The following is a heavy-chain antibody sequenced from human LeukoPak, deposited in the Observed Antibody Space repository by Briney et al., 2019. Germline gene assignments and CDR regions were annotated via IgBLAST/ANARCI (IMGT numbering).Heavy chain of an antibody. D-gene: IGHD5-24*01. V-gene: IGHV3-53*01. Sequence: GGSLRLSCAVSTFTVASNHMSWVRQTPGKGLVWVSDIYQGGSTYYSDSAKGRFTISRDISKNTLHLQMNNLRVDDTAVYYCARVRDVYNHVFENWGQGTLVTVS. CDR1: TFTVASNH. CDR3: ARVRDVYNHVFEN. CDR2: IYQGGST. J-gene: IGHJ4*02.